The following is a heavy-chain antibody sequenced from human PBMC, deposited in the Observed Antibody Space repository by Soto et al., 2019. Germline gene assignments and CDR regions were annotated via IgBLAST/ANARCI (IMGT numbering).Heavy chain of an antibody. V-gene: IGHV3-15*07. J-gene: IGHJ4*02. CDR3: TTEKGY. Sequence: EVQLVESGGGLVKPGESLRLSCAASGFAFTNAWMNWVRQAPGKGLEWVGRIRSKTDGGTPDYAAPVKGRFTISRDDSKNTLYVQMNSLKTEDTAIYYCTTEKGYWGQGTLVTVSS. CDR1: GFAFTNAW. CDR2: IRSKTDGGTP.